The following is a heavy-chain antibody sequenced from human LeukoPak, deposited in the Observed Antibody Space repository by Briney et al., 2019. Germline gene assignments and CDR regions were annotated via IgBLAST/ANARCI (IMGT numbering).Heavy chain of an antibody. J-gene: IGHJ3*02. CDR3: ARDRSGSYSNDAFGI. CDR2: IYYSVST. Sequence: ASETLSLTCTVSGGSMSNYYWSWMPQPPGEGREGIGYIYYSVSTNYSPSLKSRVTISVATSKNQFSLKLSSVTAADTAVYYCARDRSGSYSNDAFGIWGQGTMVTVSS. D-gene: IGHD1-26*01. CDR1: GGSMSNYY. V-gene: IGHV4-59*01.